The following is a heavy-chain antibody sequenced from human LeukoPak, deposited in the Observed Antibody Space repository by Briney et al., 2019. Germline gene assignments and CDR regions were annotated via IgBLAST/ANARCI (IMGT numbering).Heavy chain of an antibody. CDR3: ARGRSPGTSMEYYYYMTS. Sequence: GGSLRLSCAAYGFTFSSYSMNWVRQAPGKGLEWVSYISSSSSTIYYADSVKGRFTISRDNAKNSLYLQMNSLRAEDTAVYYCARGRSPGTSMEYYYYMTSGAKGPRSPSP. D-gene: IGHD1-1*01. V-gene: IGHV3-48*04. J-gene: IGHJ6*03. CDR1: GFTFSSYS. CDR2: ISSSSSTI.